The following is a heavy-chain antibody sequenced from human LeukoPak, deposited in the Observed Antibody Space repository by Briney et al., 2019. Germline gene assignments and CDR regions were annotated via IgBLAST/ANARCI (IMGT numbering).Heavy chain of an antibody. J-gene: IGHJ4*02. Sequence: ASVKVSCKASGYTFTGYYMHWVRQAPGQGLEWMGWINPNSGGTNYAQKFQGRVTMTRDTSISTAYMELSRLRSDDTAVYYCARDEAGYRYGYGMFDYWGQGTLVTVSS. D-gene: IGHD5-18*01. CDR1: GYTFTGYY. V-gene: IGHV1-2*02. CDR2: INPNSGGT. CDR3: ARDEAGYRYGYGMFDY.